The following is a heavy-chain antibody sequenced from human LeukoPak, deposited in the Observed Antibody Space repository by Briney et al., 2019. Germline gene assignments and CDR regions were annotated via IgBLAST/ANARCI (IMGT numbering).Heavy chain of an antibody. CDR3: ARDQTGSEGIIDY. Sequence: SETLPLTCTVSGGSISSYYWSWIRQPPGKGLEWIGYIYYSGSTNYNPSLKSRVTISVDTSKNQFSLKLSSVTAADTAVYYCARDQTGSEGIIDYWGQGTLVTVSS. CDR1: GGSISSYY. CDR2: IYYSGST. D-gene: IGHD3-10*01. V-gene: IGHV4-59*01. J-gene: IGHJ4*02.